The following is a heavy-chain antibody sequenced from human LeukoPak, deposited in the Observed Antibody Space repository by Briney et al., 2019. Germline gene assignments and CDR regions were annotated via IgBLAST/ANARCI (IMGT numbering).Heavy chain of an antibody. CDR3: ASTQKYSSGWYYFDY. CDR2: IYYSGST. D-gene: IGHD6-19*01. Sequence: PSETLSLTCTVSGGSISSYYWSWIRQPPGKGLEWIGYIYYSGSTNYNPSLKSRVTISVDTSKNQFSLKLSPVTAADTAVYYCASTQKYSSGWYYFDYWGQGTLVTVSS. CDR1: GGSISSYY. V-gene: IGHV4-59*01. J-gene: IGHJ4*02.